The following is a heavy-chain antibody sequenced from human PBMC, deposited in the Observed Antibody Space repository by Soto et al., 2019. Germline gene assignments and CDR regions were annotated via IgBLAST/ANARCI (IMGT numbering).Heavy chain of an antibody. V-gene: IGHV1-69*01. Sequence: QVQLVQSGAEVKKPGSSVKVSCRTSGGTFSTSGINWVRQAPGQGLEWMGCLIPIFGTPNYAQNFQGRVTITADESSSTAYMELGSLRSEDTAVYFCARGKRVGATPGHDYYYGMDVWGQGTTVIVS. J-gene: IGHJ6*02. CDR3: ARGKRVGATPGHDYYYGMDV. CDR2: LIPIFGTP. D-gene: IGHD1-26*01. CDR1: GGTFSTSG.